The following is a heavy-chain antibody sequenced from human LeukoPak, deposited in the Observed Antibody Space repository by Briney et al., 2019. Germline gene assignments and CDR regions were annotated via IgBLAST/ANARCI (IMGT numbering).Heavy chain of an antibody. Sequence: ASVNVSCKASGYTFTGYYMHWVRQAPGQGLEWMGRINPNSGGTNYAQKFQGRVTMTRDTSISTAYMELSRLRSDDTAVYYCARDMGHGSGSYSHWGQGTLVTVSS. J-gene: IGHJ4*02. CDR2: INPNSGGT. CDR3: ARDMGHGSGSYSH. D-gene: IGHD1-26*01. V-gene: IGHV1-2*06. CDR1: GYTFTGYY.